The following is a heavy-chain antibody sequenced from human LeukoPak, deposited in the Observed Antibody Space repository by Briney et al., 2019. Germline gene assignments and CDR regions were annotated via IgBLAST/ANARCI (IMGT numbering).Heavy chain of an antibody. CDR1: GFTFSDYY. Sequence: PGGSLRLSCAASGFTFSDYYMSWIRQAPGKGLEWVSYISSSGSTIYYADSVKGRFTISRDNAKNSLYLQMNSLRAEDTAVYYCARVTRYCSSTSCCAGSDYSNYVHYYYYYMDVWGKGTTVTVSS. D-gene: IGHD2-2*01. CDR2: ISSSGSTI. J-gene: IGHJ6*03. V-gene: IGHV3-11*04. CDR3: ARVTRYCSSTSCCAGSDYSNYVHYYYYYMDV.